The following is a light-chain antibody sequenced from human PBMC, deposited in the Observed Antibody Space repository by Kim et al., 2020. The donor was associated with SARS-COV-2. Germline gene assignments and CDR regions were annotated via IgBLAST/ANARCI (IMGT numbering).Light chain of an antibody. CDR1: SSDIGDNNY. CDR2: DVS. CDR3: SSYTRSTTNYV. Sequence: QSITISCTGTSSDIGDNNYVSWYQQHPGKAPTLMISDVSNRPSGVSNRFSGSKSGNTASLTISGLQAEDEADYYCSSYTRSTTNYVFGTGTKVTVL. V-gene: IGLV2-14*03. J-gene: IGLJ1*01.